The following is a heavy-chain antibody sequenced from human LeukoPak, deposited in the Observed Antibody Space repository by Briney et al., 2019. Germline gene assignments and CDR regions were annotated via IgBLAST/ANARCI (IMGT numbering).Heavy chain of an antibody. Sequence: GRSLRLSCAASGFTFSSYAMHWVRQAPGKGLEWVAVISYDGSNKYYADSVKGRFTISRDNSKNTLYLQMNSLRAEDTAVYYCARDDSFQVRGVLLDNWGQGTPVTVSS. V-gene: IGHV3-30*04. CDR2: ISYDGSNK. D-gene: IGHD3-10*01. J-gene: IGHJ4*02. CDR1: GFTFSSYA. CDR3: ARDDSFQVRGVLLDN.